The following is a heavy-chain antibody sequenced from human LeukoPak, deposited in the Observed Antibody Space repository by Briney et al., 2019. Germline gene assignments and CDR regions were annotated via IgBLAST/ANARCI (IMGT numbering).Heavy chain of an antibody. CDR1: GGSISSYY. Sequence: SETLSLTCTVSGGSISSYYWSWIRQPPGKGLEWIGYIYYSGSTNYNPSLKSRVTISVDTSKNQFSLKLSSVTAADTAVYYCARGKYSGSPRGYYYYYMDVWGKGTTVTVSS. D-gene: IGHD1-26*01. V-gene: IGHV4-59*08. CDR3: ARGKYSGSPRGYYYYYMDV. CDR2: IYYSGST. J-gene: IGHJ6*03.